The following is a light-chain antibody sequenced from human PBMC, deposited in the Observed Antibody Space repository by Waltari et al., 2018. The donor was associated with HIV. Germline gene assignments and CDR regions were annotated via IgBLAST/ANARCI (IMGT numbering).Light chain of an antibody. V-gene: IGLV2-14*03. Sequence: SALTQPASVSGSPGQSITISCSGTSGDVRGYNFVSWYQKHPGKAPKLIIYNVSSRPSGVSIRFSGSRSANTASLTISGLQVEDEADYFCSSYTSSGPRYVLFGGGTRLTVL. CDR3: SSYTSSGPRYVL. CDR1: SGDVRGYNF. CDR2: NVS. J-gene: IGLJ2*01.